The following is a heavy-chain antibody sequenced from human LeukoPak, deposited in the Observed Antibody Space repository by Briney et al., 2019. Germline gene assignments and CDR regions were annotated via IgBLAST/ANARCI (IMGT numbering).Heavy chain of an antibody. D-gene: IGHD4-4*01. CDR2: INHSGST. CDR1: GGSFSGYY. Sequence: SETLSLTCAVYGGSFSGYYWSWIRQPPGKGLECIGEINHSGSTNYNPSLKSRVTISVDTSKNQFSLKLSSVTAADTAVYYCARGATVTTHDYYYYYGMDVWGQGTTVTVSS. V-gene: IGHV4-34*01. J-gene: IGHJ6*02. CDR3: ARGATVTTHDYYYYYGMDV.